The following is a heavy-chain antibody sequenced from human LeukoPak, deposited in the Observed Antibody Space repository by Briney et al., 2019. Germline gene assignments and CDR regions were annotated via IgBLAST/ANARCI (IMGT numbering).Heavy chain of an antibody. CDR1: GFTFSSYS. V-gene: IGHV3-21*01. Sequence: GGSLRLSCAVCGFTFSSYSMNWVRQAPGKGLEWVSSISNSGGYQYYADSVKGRFTISRDNAKNSLYLQMNSLRAEDTAVYYCASEGGTYCFDYWGQGTLVTVAS. J-gene: IGHJ4*02. CDR3: ASEGGTYCFDY. CDR2: ISNSGGYQ.